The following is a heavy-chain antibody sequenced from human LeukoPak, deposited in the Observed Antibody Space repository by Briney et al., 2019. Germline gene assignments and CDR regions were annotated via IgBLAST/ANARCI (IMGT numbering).Heavy chain of an antibody. CDR1: GGSISSYY. V-gene: IGHV4-59*07. CDR3: ARGRFGVSAYFDY. Sequence: SDTLSLTCIVSGGSISSYYWSWIRQPPGKGLEWIGYIYSSGNTNYNPSLWSRVTISVDTSKNQFSLKVRSVTAADTAVYYCARGRFGVSAYFDYWGQGTLVTVSS. D-gene: IGHD3-10*01. J-gene: IGHJ4*02. CDR2: IYSSGNT.